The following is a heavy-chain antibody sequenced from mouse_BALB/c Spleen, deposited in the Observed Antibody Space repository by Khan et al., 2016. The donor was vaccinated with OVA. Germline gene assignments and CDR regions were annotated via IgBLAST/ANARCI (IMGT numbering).Heavy chain of an antibody. J-gene: IGHJ2*01. CDR1: GYSITSDYA. CDR3: ARVYGGYFDY. Sequence: VQLKQSGPGLVKPSQSLSLTCTVTGYSITSDYAWNWIRQFPGNKLEWMGFISYSGNTNYNPSLKSRISITRDTSKNQFFLQLNSVTTEDTATYYWARVYGGYFDYWGQGTTLTVAS. V-gene: IGHV3-2*02. D-gene: IGHD1-1*01. CDR2: ISYSGNT.